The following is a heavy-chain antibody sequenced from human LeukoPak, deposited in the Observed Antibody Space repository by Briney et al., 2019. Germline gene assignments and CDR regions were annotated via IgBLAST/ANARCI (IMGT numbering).Heavy chain of an antibody. V-gene: IGHV1-46*01. D-gene: IGHD3-9*01. CDR3: ARGSALRYFDWLLYY. CDR1: GYTFTSYY. J-gene: IGHJ4*02. CDR2: INPSAGST. Sequence: ASVKVSCKASGYTFTSYYMHWVRQAPGQGLEWMGIINPSAGSTSYAQKFRGRVTMTRDTSTSTVYMELRSLRSEDTAVFYCARGSALRYFDWLLYYWGQGTLVTVSS.